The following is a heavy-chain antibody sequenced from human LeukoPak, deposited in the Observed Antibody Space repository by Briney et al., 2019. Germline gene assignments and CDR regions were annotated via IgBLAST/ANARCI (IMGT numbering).Heavy chain of an antibody. V-gene: IGHV4-34*01. Sequence: SETLSLTCAVYGGSFSGYYWSWIRQPPGKGLEWIGEINHSGSTNHNPSLKSRVTISVDTSKNQFSLKLSSVTAADTAVYYCARGLHSSGWYYYYYMDVWGKGTTVTVSS. CDR1: GGSFSGYY. D-gene: IGHD6-19*01. CDR3: ARGLHSSGWYYYYYMDV. CDR2: INHSGST. J-gene: IGHJ6*03.